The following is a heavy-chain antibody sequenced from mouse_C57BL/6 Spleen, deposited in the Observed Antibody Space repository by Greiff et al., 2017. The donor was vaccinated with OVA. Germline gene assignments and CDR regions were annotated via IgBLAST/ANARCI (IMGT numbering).Heavy chain of an antibody. J-gene: IGHJ4*01. CDR3: AVYGYDNAMDY. V-gene: IGHV1-50*01. D-gene: IGHD2-2*01. CDR2: IDPSDSYT. Sequence: QVHVKQPGAELVKPGASVKLSCKASGYTFTSYWMQWVKQRPGQGLEWIGEIDPSDSYTNYNQKFKGKATLTVDTSSSTAYMQLSSLTSEDSAVYYCAVYGYDNAMDYWGQGTSVTVSS. CDR1: GYTFTSYW.